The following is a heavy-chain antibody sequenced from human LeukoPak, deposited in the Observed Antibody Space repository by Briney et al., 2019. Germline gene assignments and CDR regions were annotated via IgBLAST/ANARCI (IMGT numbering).Heavy chain of an antibody. CDR2: ISYDGKRD. CDR1: GFSFNNYA. V-gene: IGHV3-30*04. Sequence: GGSLRLSCAASGFSFNNYAMHWVRQAPGKGLEWVAVISYDGKRDYYVDSVKGRFTISRDNSKYTLHLQMNSLRPEDVAVYYCAKAAGKENGYDFWFEHWGQGTLVTVSS. CDR3: AKAAGKENGYDFWFEH. D-gene: IGHD3-3*01. J-gene: IGHJ5*02.